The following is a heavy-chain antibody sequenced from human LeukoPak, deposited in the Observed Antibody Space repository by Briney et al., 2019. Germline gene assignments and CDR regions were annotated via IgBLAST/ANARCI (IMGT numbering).Heavy chain of an antibody. D-gene: IGHD3-22*01. CDR1: GYTFTSYY. CDR2: INPSGGST. V-gene: IGHV1-46*01. Sequence: ASVKVSFKASGYTFTSYYMHWVRQAPGQGLEWMGIINPSGGSTSYAQKFQGRVTMTKDTSTSTVYMELSSLRSEDTAVYYCAREVKEHYYDSSGYYPFDYWGQGTLVTVSS. CDR3: AREVKEHYYDSSGYYPFDY. J-gene: IGHJ4*02.